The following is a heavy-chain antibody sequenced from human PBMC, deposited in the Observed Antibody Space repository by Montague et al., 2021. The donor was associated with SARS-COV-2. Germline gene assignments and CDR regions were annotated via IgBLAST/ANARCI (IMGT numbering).Heavy chain of an antibody. Sequence: SETLSLTCTVSGGSISSYYWSWIRQPLGKGLEWIGYIYYSGSTXXXPSXXXRVTISVDTSKNQFSLKLSSVTAADTAVYYCARRSLGYCSGGSCYSAFDPWGQGTLVTVSS. CDR1: GGSISSYY. CDR2: IYYSGST. V-gene: IGHV4-59*01. CDR3: ARRSLGYCSGGSCYSAFDP. J-gene: IGHJ5*02. D-gene: IGHD2-15*01.